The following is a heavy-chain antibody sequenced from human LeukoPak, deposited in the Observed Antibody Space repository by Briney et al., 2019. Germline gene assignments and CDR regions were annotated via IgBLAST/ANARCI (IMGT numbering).Heavy chain of an antibody. Sequence: GSLRLSCAASGFTFSSYGMSWVRQAPGKGLEWVAVISYDGSNKYYADSVKGRFTISRDNSKNTLYLQMNSLRAEDTAVYYCARGIAGRGDFDYWGQGTLVTVSS. CDR1: GFTFSSYG. D-gene: IGHD6-13*01. CDR3: ARGIAGRGDFDY. CDR2: ISYDGSNK. J-gene: IGHJ4*02. V-gene: IGHV3-30*03.